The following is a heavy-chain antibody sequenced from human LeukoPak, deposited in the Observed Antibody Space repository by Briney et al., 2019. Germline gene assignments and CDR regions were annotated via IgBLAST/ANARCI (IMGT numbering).Heavy chain of an antibody. J-gene: IGHJ3*02. D-gene: IGHD1-26*01. CDR2: INPNSGGT. CDR1: GYTFTGYY. Sequence: ASVKVSCKASGYTFTGYYMHWVRQAPGQGLEWMGRINPNSGGTNYAQKFQGRVTTTRDTSISTAYMELSRLRSDDTAVYYCARAGSGSYYDAFDIWGQGTMVTVSS. CDR3: ARAGSGSYYDAFDI. V-gene: IGHV1-2*06.